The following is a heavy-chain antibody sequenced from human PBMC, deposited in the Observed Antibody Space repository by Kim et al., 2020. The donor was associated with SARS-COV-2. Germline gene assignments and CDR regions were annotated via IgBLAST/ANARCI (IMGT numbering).Heavy chain of an antibody. CDR3: ARDRPLDDNSGFCRPDFGY. CDR2: ISDSGGTT. V-gene: IGHV3-23*01. J-gene: IGHJ4*02. D-gene: IGHD3-22*01. Sequence: GWSLRLSCAASGFTFSSYGMSWVRQAPGKGLEWVSGISDSGGTTHYADSVKGRFTISRDNSKNTMYLQMNSLRAEDTAVYYCARDRPLDDNSGFCRPDFGYWGQGTLVTVSS. CDR1: GFTFSSYG.